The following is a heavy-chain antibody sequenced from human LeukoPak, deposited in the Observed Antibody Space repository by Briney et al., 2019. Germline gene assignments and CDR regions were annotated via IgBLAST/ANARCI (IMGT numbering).Heavy chain of an antibody. J-gene: IGHJ4*02. D-gene: IGHD6-13*01. Sequence: SGTLSLTCAVSGGSISSSNWWSWVRQPPGKGLEWIGSIYYSGSTYYNPSLKSRVTISVDTSKNQFSLKLSSVTAADTAVYYCASPIAAAGADYWGQGTLVTVSS. CDR1: GGSISSSNW. V-gene: IGHV4-4*02. CDR2: IYYSGST. CDR3: ASPIAAAGADY.